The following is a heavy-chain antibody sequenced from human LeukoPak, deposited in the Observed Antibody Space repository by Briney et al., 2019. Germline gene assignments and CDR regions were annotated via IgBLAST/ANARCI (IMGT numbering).Heavy chain of an antibody. CDR1: GGSISSGGYS. Sequence: SQTLSLTCAVSGGSISSGGYSWSWIRQPPGKGLEWIGYIYHSGSTYYNPSLKSRVTISVDRSKNQFSLKLSSVTAADTAVYYCARSDYYGSVSYSYFDYWGQGTLVTVSS. J-gene: IGHJ4*02. D-gene: IGHD3-10*01. CDR3: ARSDYYGSVSYSYFDY. CDR2: IYHSGST. V-gene: IGHV4-30-2*01.